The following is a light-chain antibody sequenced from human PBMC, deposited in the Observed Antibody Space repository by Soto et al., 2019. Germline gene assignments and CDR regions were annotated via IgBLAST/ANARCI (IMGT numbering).Light chain of an antibody. CDR2: GAS. CDR3: HQYDSSPFT. CDR1: QSISSRY. Sequence: EIVLTQSPGTLSLSPGERVIVSCRASQSISSRYLAWYQQKTGQAPRLLIYGASSRATGMPARFSGSGSWTDFTLTISRLETDDFAAYYCHQYDSSPFTFGPGTKVYI. V-gene: IGKV3-20*01. J-gene: IGKJ3*01.